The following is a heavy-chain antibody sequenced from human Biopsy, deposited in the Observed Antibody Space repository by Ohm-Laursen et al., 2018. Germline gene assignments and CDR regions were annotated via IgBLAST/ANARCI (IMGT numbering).Heavy chain of an antibody. D-gene: IGHD1/OR15-1a*01. Sequence: SLRLSCAASGFTVSSNYMSWVRQAPGKGLEWVSGISGSGGRTYYAESMKGRFTISRDNSKKTVYLQMKSLRAEDTAVYYCAKEVFSAVGTSGFDPWGQGTLVTVSS. CDR1: GFTVSSNY. J-gene: IGHJ5*02. V-gene: IGHV3-23*01. CDR2: ISGSGGRT. CDR3: AKEVFSAVGTSGFDP.